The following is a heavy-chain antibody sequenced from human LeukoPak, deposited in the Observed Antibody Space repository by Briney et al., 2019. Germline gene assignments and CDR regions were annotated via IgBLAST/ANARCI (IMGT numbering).Heavy chain of an antibody. CDR3: ASLQNRPGTGMDV. CDR2: ISGSGVNT. V-gene: IGHV3-23*01. Sequence: QTGGSLRLSCAASGFTFSSYAISWVRQAPGKGLEWVSAISGSGVNTYYANSVKGRFTISRDNSKNSLYLQTNSLRAEDTAVYYCASLQNRPGTGMDVWGQGTTVTVSS. D-gene: IGHD5-24*01. J-gene: IGHJ6*02. CDR1: GFTFSSYA.